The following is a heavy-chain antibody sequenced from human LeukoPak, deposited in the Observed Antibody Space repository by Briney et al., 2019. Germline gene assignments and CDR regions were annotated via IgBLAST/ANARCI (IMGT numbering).Heavy chain of an antibody. CDR3: ARSDSSGWFDY. Sequence: ASVKVSCKASGYTFTNNAMNWVRQAPGQGLEWMGWINTNIGRPTYAQGFTGRFVFSLDTSVNTAYLQISSLKAEDTAVYYCARSDSSGWFDYWGQGTRVTVSS. J-gene: IGHJ4*02. D-gene: IGHD6-19*01. CDR1: GYTFTNNA. CDR2: INTNIGRP. V-gene: IGHV7-4-1*02.